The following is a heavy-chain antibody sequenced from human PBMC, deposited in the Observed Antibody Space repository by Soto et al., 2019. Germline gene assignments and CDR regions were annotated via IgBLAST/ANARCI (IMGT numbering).Heavy chain of an antibody. CDR2: ISFDGGNK. J-gene: IGHJ6*03. CDR1: GFTFSTYG. V-gene: IGHV3-30*18. Sequence: GGSLRLSCAASGFTFSTYGMHWVRQAPGKGLEWVAVISFDGGNKYYADSVKGRFTIFRDNSKNTLYLQMNSLRAEDTAVFYCAKDQPGGNYYYYYYMDVWGKGTTVTVSS. CDR3: AKDQPGGNYYYYYYMDV.